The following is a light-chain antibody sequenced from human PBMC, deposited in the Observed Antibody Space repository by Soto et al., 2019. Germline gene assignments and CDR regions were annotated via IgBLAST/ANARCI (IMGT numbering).Light chain of an antibody. V-gene: IGKV3-15*01. CDR1: QSVSSN. J-gene: IGKJ1*01. CDR3: QHYNNWPRT. Sequence: EIVMTQSPATLSVSPGERATLSCRASQSVSSNLAWYQQEPGQAPRLLIYGASTRATGIPARFSGSGSGTEFTLTISSLQSEDFAFYYCQHYNNWPRTSGQGTKG. CDR2: GAS.